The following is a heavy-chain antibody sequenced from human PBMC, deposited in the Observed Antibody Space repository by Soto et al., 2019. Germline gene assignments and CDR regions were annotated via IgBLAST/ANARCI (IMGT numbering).Heavy chain of an antibody. J-gene: IGHJ4*02. CDR2: IYSGGST. CDR3: ARATRDYYDSSGYPSFKFDY. Sequence: GGSLRLSCAASGFTVSSNYMSWVRQAPGKGLEWVSVIYSGGSTYYADSVKGRFTISRDNSKNTLYLQMNSLRAEDTAVYYCARATRDYYDSSGYPSFKFDYWGQGTLVTVSS. V-gene: IGHV3-53*01. CDR1: GFTVSSNY. D-gene: IGHD3-22*01.